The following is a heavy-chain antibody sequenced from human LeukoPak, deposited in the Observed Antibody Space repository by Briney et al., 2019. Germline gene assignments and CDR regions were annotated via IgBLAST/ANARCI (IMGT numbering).Heavy chain of an antibody. CDR2: IIPIFGTA. V-gene: IGHV1-69*06. Sequence: GSSVKVSCKASGGTFSSYAISWVRQAPGQGLEWMGGIIPIFGTANYAQKFQGRVTITADKSTSTAYMELSSLRSEDTAVYYCANTIRSSSWYFDYWGQGTLVTVSS. D-gene: IGHD6-13*01. CDR1: GGTFSSYA. CDR3: ANTIRSSSWYFDY. J-gene: IGHJ4*02.